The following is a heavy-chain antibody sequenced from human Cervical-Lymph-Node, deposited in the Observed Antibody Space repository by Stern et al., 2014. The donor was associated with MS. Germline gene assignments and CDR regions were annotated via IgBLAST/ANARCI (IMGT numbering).Heavy chain of an antibody. Sequence: QLVQSEAEVRKPGSSVKVSCKASGATFSTNAISWLRQAPGQGPAWMGAIVPIFGRANYVQKLRGRLTITADESASTAYMELRSLRSEDTAVYYCAREHHGGNFASWGQGTLVTVSS. V-gene: IGHV1-69*01. J-gene: IGHJ5*02. D-gene: IGHD4-23*01. CDR3: AREHHGGNFAS. CDR2: IVPIFGRA. CDR1: GATFSTNA.